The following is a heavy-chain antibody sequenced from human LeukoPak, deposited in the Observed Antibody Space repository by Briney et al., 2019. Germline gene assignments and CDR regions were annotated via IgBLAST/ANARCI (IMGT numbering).Heavy chain of an antibody. V-gene: IGHV3-74*01. CDR1: GFTFSSYW. J-gene: IGHJ6*02. Sequence: GGSLRLSCAASGFTFSSYWMHWVRQAPGKGLVWVSRINSDGNSTSYADSVKGRFTISRDNAKNTLYLQMNSLRAEDTAVYYCAKDIPPGIVVVVAATLHGMDVWGQGTTVTVSS. CDR3: AKDIPPGIVVVVAATLHGMDV. CDR2: INSDGNST. D-gene: IGHD2-15*01.